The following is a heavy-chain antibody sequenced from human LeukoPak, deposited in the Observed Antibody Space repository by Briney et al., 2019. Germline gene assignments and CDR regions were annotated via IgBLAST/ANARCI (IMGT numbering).Heavy chain of an antibody. Sequence: ASVKVSCKTSGYTFTSYGINWVRQAPGQGLGWMGRISAHNGNANYAQKFQGRVTMTTDTLATTAYMELRSLRSDDTAVYYCARDLERYYDLEGRSGYWGQGTLVTVSS. CDR2: ISAHNGNA. CDR1: GYTFTSYG. V-gene: IGHV1-18*01. CDR3: ARDLERYYDLEGRSGY. D-gene: IGHD3-3*01. J-gene: IGHJ4*02.